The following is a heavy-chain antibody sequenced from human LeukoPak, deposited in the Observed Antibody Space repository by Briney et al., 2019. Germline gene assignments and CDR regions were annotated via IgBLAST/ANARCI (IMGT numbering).Heavy chain of an antibody. V-gene: IGHV4-39*07. CDR1: GGSISSGGYY. Sequence: PSETLSLTCTVSGGSISSGGYYWSWIRQPPGKGLEWIGEINHSGSTNYNPSLKSRVTISVDTSKNQFSLKLSSVTAADTAVYYCARSTRQYYDFWSGYLNWFDPWGQGTLVTVSS. CDR3: ARSTRQYYDFWSGYLNWFDP. J-gene: IGHJ5*02. CDR2: INHSGST. D-gene: IGHD3-3*01.